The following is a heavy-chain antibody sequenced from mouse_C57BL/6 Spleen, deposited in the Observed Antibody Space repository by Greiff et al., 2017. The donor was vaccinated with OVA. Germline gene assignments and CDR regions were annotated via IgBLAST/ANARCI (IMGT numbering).Heavy chain of an antibody. CDR2: ILPGSGST. J-gene: IGHJ1*03. V-gene: IGHV1-9*01. Sequence: QVQLQQSGAELMKPGASVKLSCKATGYTFTGYWIEWVKQRPGHGLEWIGEILPGSGSTNYNEKFTGQATFTADTSSHTAYMQLSILTTEDAAIDNGARSHYYGSSYGDLEGWGTGTTVTVSS. CDR3: ARSHYYGSSYGDLEG. CDR1: GYTFTGYW. D-gene: IGHD1-1*01.